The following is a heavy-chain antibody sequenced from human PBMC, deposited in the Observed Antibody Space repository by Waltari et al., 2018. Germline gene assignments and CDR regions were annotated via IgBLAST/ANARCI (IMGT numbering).Heavy chain of an antibody. CDR2: ISAYNGNT. V-gene: IGHV1-18*01. J-gene: IGHJ6*02. CDR1: GYTFTSYG. CDR3: ARDIGYDFWSGRGTYYYYGMDV. D-gene: IGHD3-3*01. Sequence: QVQLVQSGAEVKKPGASVKVSCKASGYTFTSYGISWVRQAPGQGLAWRGWISAYNGNTNYAQKLQGRVTMTTDTSTSTAYMELRSLRSDDTAVYYCARDIGYDFWSGRGTYYYYGMDVWGQGTTVTVSS.